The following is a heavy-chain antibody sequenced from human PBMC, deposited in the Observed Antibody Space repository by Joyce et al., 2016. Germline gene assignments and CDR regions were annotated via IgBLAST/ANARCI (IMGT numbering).Heavy chain of an antibody. J-gene: IGHJ4*02. D-gene: IGHD6-13*01. V-gene: IGHV1-3*01. CDR2: INAGNGNT. CDR1: GYTFSTYT. Sequence: QVQLVQSGAEVKKSGVSVKVSCKASGYTFSTYTIHWVRQAPGQRLEWMGGINAGNGNTKDSRQCQGRVSISGDQPGSINNRELSGLRSEDTALYYWARVLTLRPPGLATPAARVLFDYWGQGTLVTVSS. CDR3: ARVLTLRPPGLATPAARVLFDY.